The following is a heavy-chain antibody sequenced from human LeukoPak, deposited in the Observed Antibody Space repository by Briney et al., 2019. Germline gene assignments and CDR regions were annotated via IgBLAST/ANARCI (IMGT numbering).Heavy chain of an antibody. CDR3: ARGGGEGYCFDP. CDR1: GGSISSGDYY. V-gene: IGHV4-30-4*08. D-gene: IGHD2-15*01. J-gene: IGHJ5*02. Sequence: SETLSLTCTVSGGSISSGDYYWSWIRQPPGKGLEWIGYIYYSGSTYYNPSLKSRVTISVDTPKNQFSLKLSSVTAADTAVYYCARGGGEGYCFDPWAREPWSPSPQ. CDR2: IYYSGST.